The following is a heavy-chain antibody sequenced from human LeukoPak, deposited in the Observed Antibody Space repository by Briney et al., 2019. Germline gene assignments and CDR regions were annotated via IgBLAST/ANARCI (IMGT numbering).Heavy chain of an antibody. CDR3: ARYSQGSGSSLSTGNWFDP. D-gene: IGHD6-6*01. V-gene: IGHV5-51*01. CDR1: GYSFTSHW. CDR2: IYPVDSDV. J-gene: IGHJ5*02. Sequence: GESLKTSCKGSGYSFTSHWIAWVRQMPGKGLEWMGSIYPVDSDVRYSPSFQGQVTISADMSISTAYLQWSSLKASDTAMYYCARYSQGSGSSLSTGNWFDPWGQGTLVTVSS.